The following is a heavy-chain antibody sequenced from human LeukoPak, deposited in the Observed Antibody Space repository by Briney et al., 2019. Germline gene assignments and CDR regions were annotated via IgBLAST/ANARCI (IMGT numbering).Heavy chain of an antibody. D-gene: IGHD3-3*01. V-gene: IGHV3-64*04. CDR3: AREFLEQQPNRGFDP. J-gene: IGHJ5*02. Sequence: PGGSLRLSCSASGFTFSSYAMHWVRQAPGKGLEYVSAISSNGGSTYYADSVKGRFTISRDNAKNSLYLQMNSLRAEDTALYYCAREFLEQQPNRGFDPWGQGTLVTVSS. CDR1: GFTFSSYA. CDR2: ISSNGGST.